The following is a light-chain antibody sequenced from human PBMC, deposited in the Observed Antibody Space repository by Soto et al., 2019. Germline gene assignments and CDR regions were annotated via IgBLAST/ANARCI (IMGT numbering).Light chain of an antibody. CDR2: DTS. V-gene: IGKV1-33*01. J-gene: IGKJ5*01. Sequence: DIPMTQSPSSLYASIGDRVTITCHTGQGVGTILNWCQQRRGRAPRLMIFDTSILETGVTSRFSGSGSGSDFTFTICGLQPEEIATYYYQQYDVLPPSCDQGTRLE. CDR1: QGVGTI. CDR3: QQYDVLPPS.